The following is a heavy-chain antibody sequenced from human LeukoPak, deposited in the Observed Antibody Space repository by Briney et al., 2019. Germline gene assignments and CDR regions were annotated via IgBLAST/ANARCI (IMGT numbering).Heavy chain of an antibody. CDR1: GFTFSSYW. J-gene: IGHJ4*02. D-gene: IGHD2-2*01. Sequence: GGSLRLSCAASGFTFSSYWMSWVRQAPGKGLEWVGNIKEDGSEKYYVDSVKGRFTISRDNTKSSLYLQMTSLRAEDAAVYYCVRDGAVVGNMDSWGQGTLVTVSS. CDR3: VRDGAVVGNMDS. CDR2: IKEDGSEK. V-gene: IGHV3-7*01.